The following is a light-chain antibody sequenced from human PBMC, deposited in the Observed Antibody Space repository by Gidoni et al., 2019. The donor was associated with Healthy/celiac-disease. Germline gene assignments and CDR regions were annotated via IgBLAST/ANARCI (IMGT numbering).Light chain of an antibody. V-gene: IGKV1-39*01. CDR3: QQSYSTLLT. CDR2: AAS. J-gene: IGKJ4*01. CDR1: QSISSY. Sequence: DIQMTQSPSSLSASVGDRVTITCRASQSISSYLNWYQQKPGKAPKPLIYAASSLQSGVPSRFSGSGSGTDFTLTISSLQPEDFATYYCQQSYSTLLTFXGXTKVEIK.